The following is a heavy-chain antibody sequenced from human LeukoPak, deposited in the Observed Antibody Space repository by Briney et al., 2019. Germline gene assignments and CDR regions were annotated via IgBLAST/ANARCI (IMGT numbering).Heavy chain of an antibody. J-gene: IGHJ5*02. D-gene: IGHD3-10*01. CDR1: GFTFSNYW. CDR2: ISSDGSGT. CDR3: VRGGHLGSGSYDWFDP. Sequence: PGGSLRLSCAVSGFTFSNYWMHWVRQGPGKGLVWVSRISSDGSGTNYADSVRGRFTISRDNAKNTLYLQMNSLRAEDTAVYSCVRGGHLGSGSYDWFDPWGQGTLVTVSS. V-gene: IGHV3-74*01.